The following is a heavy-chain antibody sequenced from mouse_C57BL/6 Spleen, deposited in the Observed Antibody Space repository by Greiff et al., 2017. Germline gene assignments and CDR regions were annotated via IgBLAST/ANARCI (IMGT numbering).Heavy chain of an antibody. J-gene: IGHJ4*01. CDR2: INPNNGGT. CDR1: GYKFNDYN. D-gene: IGHD1-1*02. CDR3: ARACYYGYYAMDY. V-gene: IGHV1-22*01. Sequence: EVQLQQSGPELVKPGASVKLSCKASGYKFNDYNMHWVKQSHGKSLDWIGYINPNNGGTSYNQKFKGKATLTVNKSSSTAYMELRSLTSEDSAVYYCARACYYGYYAMDYWGQGPSVTVSS.